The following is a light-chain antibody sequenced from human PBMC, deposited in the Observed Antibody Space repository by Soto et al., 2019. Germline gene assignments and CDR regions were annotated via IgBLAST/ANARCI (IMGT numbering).Light chain of an antibody. J-gene: IGKJ1*01. CDR3: QHPRLT. CDR1: QSINRC. CDR2: DAS. V-gene: IGKV1-5*01. Sequence: DIQLTQSPSTLSASIGDRVTITCRASQSINRCLAWYQQKPGKAPKLLIYDASSLESGVPSRFSGSGSGTDFTLTITSLQPDDFATYYSQHPRLTVGQGNKVEIK.